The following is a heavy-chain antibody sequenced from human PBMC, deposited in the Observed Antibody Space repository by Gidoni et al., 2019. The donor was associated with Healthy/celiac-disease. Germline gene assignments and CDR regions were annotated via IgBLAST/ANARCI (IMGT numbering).Heavy chain of an antibody. J-gene: IGHJ6*02. CDR2: ISSSSSYI. CDR3: ARGSQADYGMDV. V-gene: IGHV3-21*01. CDR1: GFLFSSYS. Sequence: EVQLVESGGGLVKPGASLRLSCAASGFLFSSYSMNWVRQAPGKGLEWVSSISSSSSYIYYADSVKGGFTSSRDNAKNSLYLKMNSLRAEDTAVYYCARGSQADYGMDVWGQGTTVTVSS.